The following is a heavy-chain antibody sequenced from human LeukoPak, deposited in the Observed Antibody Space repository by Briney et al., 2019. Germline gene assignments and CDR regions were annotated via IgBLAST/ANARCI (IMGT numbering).Heavy chain of an antibody. CDR2: IYYSGST. CDR3: ARDPSGSYLPYYFDY. D-gene: IGHD1-26*01. CDR1: GGSISSSSYY. Sequence: SETLSLTCTVSGGSISSSSYYWGWIRQPPGKGLEWIGSIYYSGSTYYNPSLKSRVTISVDTSKNQFSLKLSSVTAADTAVYYCARDPSGSYLPYYFDYWGQGTLVTVSS. J-gene: IGHJ4*02. V-gene: IGHV4-39*07.